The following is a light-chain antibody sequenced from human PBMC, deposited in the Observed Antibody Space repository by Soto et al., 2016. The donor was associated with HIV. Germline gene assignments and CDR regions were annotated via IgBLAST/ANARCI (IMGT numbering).Light chain of an antibody. CDR2: ATS. CDR3: LQHSNYPYT. Sequence: DIQMTQSPSSLSASVGGRVTITCRASQAIRNALGWYQQKPGKAPKRLIHATSSLQSGVPSRFSGSGSGTEFTLTISSLQPEDFATYYCLQHSNYPYTFGQGTKLEIK. CDR1: QAIRNA. V-gene: IGKV1-17*01. J-gene: IGKJ2*01.